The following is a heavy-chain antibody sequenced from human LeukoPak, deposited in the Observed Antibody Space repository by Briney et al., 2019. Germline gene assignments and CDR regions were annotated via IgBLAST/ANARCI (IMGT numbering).Heavy chain of an antibody. D-gene: IGHD3-3*01. CDR1: GYSISSGYY. CDR2: IYRSGST. V-gene: IGHV4-38-2*02. Sequence: PSETLSLTCTVSGYSISSGYYWVWIRQPPGKGLEWIGSIYRSGSTNYNPSLKSRVTISVDTSKNQFSLKLSSVTAADTAVYYCARGVFGTYYDFWSGYYSSYFQHWGQGTLVTVSS. J-gene: IGHJ1*01. CDR3: ARGVFGTYYDFWSGYYSSYFQH.